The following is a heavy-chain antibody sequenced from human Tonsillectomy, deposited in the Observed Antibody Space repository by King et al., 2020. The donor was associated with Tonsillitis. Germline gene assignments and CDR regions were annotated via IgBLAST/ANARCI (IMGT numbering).Heavy chain of an antibody. CDR1: GFPFRSYG. CDR3: ARERLYDRGWGIDN. Sequence: VQLVESGGGVVQPGGSLRLSCAASGFPFRSYGMHWVRQAPGKGLEWVAVISFDGRTKYADAVKGRFTISRENSMNTLYLQLNSLRVEDTAVYYCARERLYDRGWGIDNWGQGTLVTVSS. D-gene: IGHD6-19*01. CDR2: ISFDGRT. J-gene: IGHJ4*02. V-gene: IGHV3-33*05.